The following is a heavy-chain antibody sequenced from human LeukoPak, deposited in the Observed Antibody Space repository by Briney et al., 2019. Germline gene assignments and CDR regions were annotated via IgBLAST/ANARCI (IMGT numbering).Heavy chain of an antibody. V-gene: IGHV4-30-2*01. CDR1: GGSISSGGYY. Sequence: PSETLSLTCTVSGGSISSGGYYWSWIRQPPGKGLEWIGYIYHSGSTYYNPSLKSRVTISVDRSKNQFSLKLSSVTAADTAVYYCARGGRQLVPIDYWGQGTLVTVSS. J-gene: IGHJ4*02. CDR3: ARGGRQLVPIDY. D-gene: IGHD6-13*01. CDR2: IYHSGST.